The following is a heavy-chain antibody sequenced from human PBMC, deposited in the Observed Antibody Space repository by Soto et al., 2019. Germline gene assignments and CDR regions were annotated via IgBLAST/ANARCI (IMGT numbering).Heavy chain of an antibody. Sequence: QVQLVQSGAEVKKPGASVKVSCKASGYTFTSYGISWVRQAPGQGLEWMGWISAYNGNTNYAQKLQGRVTMTTDTSTSTAYMELRSLRSDDTAVYYCAREYTIFGASDSHGSYGMDVWGQGTTVTVSS. J-gene: IGHJ6*02. CDR3: AREYTIFGASDSHGSYGMDV. CDR1: GYTFTSYG. CDR2: ISAYNGNT. V-gene: IGHV1-18*01. D-gene: IGHD3-3*01.